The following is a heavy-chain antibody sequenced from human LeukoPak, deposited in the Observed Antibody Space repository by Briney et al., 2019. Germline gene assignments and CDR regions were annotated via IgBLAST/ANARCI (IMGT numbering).Heavy chain of an antibody. CDR3: TTVSNSGEFAIY. Sequence: GGSLRLSCAASGLTFSSYSMSWVRQAPGKGLEWVGRIKSKTGSGTTDYAAPVKGRFTISRDDSKNTLYLQMNSLKTEDTAVYYCTTVSNSGEFAIYWGQGTLVTVSS. D-gene: IGHD3-16*01. CDR2: IKSKTGSGTT. CDR1: GLTFSSYS. J-gene: IGHJ4*02. V-gene: IGHV3-15*01.